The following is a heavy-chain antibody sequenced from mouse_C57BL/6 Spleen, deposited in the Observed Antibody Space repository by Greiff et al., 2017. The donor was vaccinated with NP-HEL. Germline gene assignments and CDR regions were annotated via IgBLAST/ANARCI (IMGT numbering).Heavy chain of an antibody. CDR3: TGMGIGNYEGFAY. D-gene: IGHD2-1*01. CDR2: IYPGNSDT. J-gene: IGHJ3*01. CDR1: GYTFTSYW. V-gene: IGHV1-5*01. Sequence: SGTVLARPGASVKMSCKTSGYTFTSYWMHWVKQRPGQGLEWIGAIYPGNSDTSYNQKFKGKAKLTAVTSASTAYMELSSLTNEDSAVYYCTGMGIGNYEGFAYWGQGTLVTVSA.